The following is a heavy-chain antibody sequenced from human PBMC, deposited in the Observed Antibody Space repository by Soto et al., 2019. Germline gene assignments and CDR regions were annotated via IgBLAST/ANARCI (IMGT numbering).Heavy chain of an antibody. CDR3: AREEGATVANNGFDS. CDR2: IRPDGSEK. D-gene: IGHD4-17*01. J-gene: IGHJ5*01. CDR1: GFTFRSYW. Sequence: EVQVVESGGGLVQPGGSLRVSCVGSGFTFRSYWMSWVRQAPGKGLEWVANIRPDGSEKYYVDSVKGRFTSSRDNAKNSLYLQMSSLRAEDTAVYYCAREEGATVANNGFDSWGQGALVTVSS. V-gene: IGHV3-7*03.